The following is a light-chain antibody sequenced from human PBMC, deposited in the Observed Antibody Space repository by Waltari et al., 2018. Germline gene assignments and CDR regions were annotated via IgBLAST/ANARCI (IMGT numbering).Light chain of an antibody. CDR2: GNS. CDR3: QSCDSGLNAFYV. V-gene: IGLV1-40*01. CDR1: RSNIRAGYD. J-gene: IGLJ1*01. Sequence: QSVLPQPPSVSGAPGQRVTISCTGRRSNIRAGYDVHCSQHLPGPAPKLLIYGNSNRPSGVPDRFSASKSGTSASLVITGLQAEDEADYYCQSCDSGLNAFYVFGTGTKVTVL.